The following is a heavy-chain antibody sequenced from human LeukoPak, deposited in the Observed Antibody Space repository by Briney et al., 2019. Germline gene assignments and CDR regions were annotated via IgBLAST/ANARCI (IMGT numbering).Heavy chain of an antibody. J-gene: IGHJ4*02. V-gene: IGHV3-21*01. CDR1: GFTFNAYS. CDR3: ARKVPSAQSDF. Sequence: GGSLRLSCAISGFTFNAYSMMWVRQAPGKGLEWVSPISESSYHIYYADSVKGRFTISRGNAKNSLYLQMNSLRADDTAVYYCARKVPSAQSDFWGQGTLVTVSS. CDR2: ISESSYHI.